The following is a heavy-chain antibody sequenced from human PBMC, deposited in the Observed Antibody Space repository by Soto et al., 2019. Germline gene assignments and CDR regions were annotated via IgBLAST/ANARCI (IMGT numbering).Heavy chain of an antibody. CDR2: INQDGSQK. CDR1: GFTLSNYW. Sequence: GGSLRLSCASSGFTLSNYWMSWVRQAPGKGLEWVANINQDGSQKFYLDSVEGRFTISRDNARNSLYLQMNSLRAEDTAIYYCARIYCSSSSCDIDFWGQGILVTVSS. V-gene: IGHV3-7*03. CDR3: ARIYCSSSSCDIDF. D-gene: IGHD2-2*01. J-gene: IGHJ4*02.